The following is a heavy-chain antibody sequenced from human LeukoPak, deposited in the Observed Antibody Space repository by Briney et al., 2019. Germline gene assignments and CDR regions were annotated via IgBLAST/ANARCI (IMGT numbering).Heavy chain of an antibody. D-gene: IGHD3-16*02. CDR3: ARSSQNMITFGGVIVVGYAFDI. CDR2: INPNSGGT. CDR1: GYTFTGYY. J-gene: IGHJ3*02. V-gene: IGHV1-2*04. Sequence: GASVKVSCKASGYTFTGYYMHWVRQAPGQGLEWMGWINPNSGGTNYAQKFQGWVTMSRDTSISTAYMELSRLRSDDTAVYYCARSSQNMITFGGVIVVGYAFDIWGQGTMVTVSS.